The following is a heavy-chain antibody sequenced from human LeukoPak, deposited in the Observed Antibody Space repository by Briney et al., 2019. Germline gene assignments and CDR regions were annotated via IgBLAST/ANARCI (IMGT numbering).Heavy chain of an antibody. D-gene: IGHD3-3*01. V-gene: IGHV4-34*01. J-gene: IGHJ6*04. Sequence: SEPLSLTCAVYGGSFSGYYWSWIRQPPGKGLEWIGEINHSGSTTYNPSLKSRVTISVDTSMTQFSLKLSTVTSADTAVYCGARGPLCDFWSGNPTPGLMDVWGKGTTVTVSS. CDR3: ARGPLCDFWSGNPTPGLMDV. CDR2: INHSGST. CDR1: GGSFSGYY.